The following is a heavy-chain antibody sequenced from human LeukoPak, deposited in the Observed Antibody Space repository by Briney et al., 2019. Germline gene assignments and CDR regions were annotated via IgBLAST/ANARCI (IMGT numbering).Heavy chain of an antibody. CDR3: ARDRSTFGGVNDAFDI. CDR2: TSSSGSTI. CDR1: GFTFSDYY. V-gene: IGHV3-11*04. Sequence: GGSLRLSCAASGFTFSDYYMSWIRQAPWKGLEWVSYTSSSGSTIYYADSVKGRFTISRDNAKNSLYLQMNSLRAEDTAVYYCARDRSTFGGVNDAFDIWGQGTMVTVSS. D-gene: IGHD3-16*01. J-gene: IGHJ3*02.